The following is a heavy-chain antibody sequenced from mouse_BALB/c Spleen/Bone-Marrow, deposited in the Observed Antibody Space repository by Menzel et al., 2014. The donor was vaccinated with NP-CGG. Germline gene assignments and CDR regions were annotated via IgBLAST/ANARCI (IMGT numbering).Heavy chain of an antibody. V-gene: IGHV14-3*02. CDR2: IDPANGNT. CDR3: AGDGAY. Sequence: EVQLQQSGAELVKPGASVKLSCTASGFNIKDIYMHWVKQRPEQGLEWIGRIDPANGNTKYDPKFQGKATITADTSSNTAYLQLSSLASEDASVYYWAGDGAYWGQGTLVTVSA. CDR1: GFNIKDIY. D-gene: IGHD3-3*01. J-gene: IGHJ3*01.